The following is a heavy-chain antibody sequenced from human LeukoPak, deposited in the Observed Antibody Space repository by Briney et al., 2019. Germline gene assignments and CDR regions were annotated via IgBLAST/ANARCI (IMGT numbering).Heavy chain of an antibody. V-gene: IGHV4-59*08. CDR3: ARHSNWNGGIDWFDP. CDR2: VHNNGRT. D-gene: IGHD1-20*01. Sequence: SETLSLTCTVSRDSISSSYWSWIRQPPGKGLEWIAYVHNNGRTSYNPSLKSRVTISIDTSKNQFSLKVSSVTAADTAVYYCARHSNWNGGIDWFDPWGHGTLVTVSS. CDR1: RDSISSSY. J-gene: IGHJ5*02.